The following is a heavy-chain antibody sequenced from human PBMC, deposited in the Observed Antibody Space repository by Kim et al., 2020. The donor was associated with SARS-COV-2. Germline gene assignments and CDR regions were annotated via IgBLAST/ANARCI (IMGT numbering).Heavy chain of an antibody. Sequence: YYAESVKGRFTISRDNAKNSVFLQMNSLRDEDTADYYCARNGENTGYFVNWGQATLVTVSS. J-gene: IGHJ4*02. D-gene: IGHD3-9*01. CDR3: ARNGENTGYFVN. V-gene: IGHV3-48*02.